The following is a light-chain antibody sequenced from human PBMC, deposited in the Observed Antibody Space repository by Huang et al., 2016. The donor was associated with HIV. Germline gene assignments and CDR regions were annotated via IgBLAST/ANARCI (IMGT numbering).Light chain of an antibody. CDR3: QQYNNWPLA. V-gene: IGKV3-15*01. CDR2: GAS. Sequence: EMVMTQSPVTLSVSPGERATLSCRASQSVSSNLAWYQQKPGQAPRLVIYGASTRATGIPARFSGSGSGTEFTLTINSLQSEDFAVYYCQQYNNWPLAFGQGTKLEIK. CDR1: QSVSSN. J-gene: IGKJ2*01.